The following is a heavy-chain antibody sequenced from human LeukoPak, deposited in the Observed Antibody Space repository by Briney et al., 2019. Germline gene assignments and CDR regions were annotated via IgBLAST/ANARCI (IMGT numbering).Heavy chain of an antibody. Sequence: GGSLRLSCVASGFTFTDFFMSWVRQAPGKGLEWVASIKHNGDEKYYVDSVKGRFTISRDNAKNSLYLEMSSLRVEDTAVYYCARDRGWRTTGYYLYHFDYWGQGTLVTFAS. D-gene: IGHD3-9*01. J-gene: IGHJ4*02. CDR3: ARDRGWRTTGYYLYHFDY. CDR2: IKHNGDEK. V-gene: IGHV3-7*01. CDR1: GFTFTDFF.